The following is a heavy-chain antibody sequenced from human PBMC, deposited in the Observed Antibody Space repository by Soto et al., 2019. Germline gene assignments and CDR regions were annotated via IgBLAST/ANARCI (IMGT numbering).Heavy chain of an antibody. Sequence: PGGSLRLSCAASGFTFSSYGMHWVRQAPGKGLEWVAVIWYDGSNKYYADSVKGRFTISRDNSKNTLYLQMNSLRAEDTAVYYCASNNLEYCSGGSCYHRSLDYWGQGTLVTVSS. CDR2: IWYDGSNK. J-gene: IGHJ4*02. CDR3: ASNNLEYCSGGSCYHRSLDY. CDR1: GFTFSSYG. V-gene: IGHV3-33*01. D-gene: IGHD2-15*01.